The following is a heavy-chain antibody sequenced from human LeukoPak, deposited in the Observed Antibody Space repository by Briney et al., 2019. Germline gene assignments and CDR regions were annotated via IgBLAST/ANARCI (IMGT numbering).Heavy chain of an antibody. CDR3: AKGGQDFDFWRFDL. J-gene: IGHJ5*02. CDR1: GFSFTDSA. CDR2: ISDTGGRT. Sequence: GGSLRLSCAASGFSFTDSAVSWVRHSPGEGLRWVSSISDTGGRTYYADSVKGRFAITRDNSRNTVTLQMNSLTPGDTARYYCAKGGQDFDFWRFDLWGQGILVTVS. V-gene: IGHV3-23*01. D-gene: IGHD3-3*01.